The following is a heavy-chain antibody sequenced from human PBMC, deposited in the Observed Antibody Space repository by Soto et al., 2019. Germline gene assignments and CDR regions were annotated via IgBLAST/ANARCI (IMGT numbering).Heavy chain of an antibody. J-gene: IGHJ3*02. CDR1: GFTFSSYA. CDR2: ISYDGSNK. D-gene: IGHD3-22*01. Sequence: GGSLRLSCAASGFTFSSYAMHWVRQAPGKGLEWVAVISYDGSNKYYADSVKGRLTISRDNSKNTLYLQMNSLRAEDTAVYYCARTRGHYYDLGGSTNDAFDIWGQGTMVTVSS. V-gene: IGHV3-30-3*01. CDR3: ARTRGHYYDLGGSTNDAFDI.